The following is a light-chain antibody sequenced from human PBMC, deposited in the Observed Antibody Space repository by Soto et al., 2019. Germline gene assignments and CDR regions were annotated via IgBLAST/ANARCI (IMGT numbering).Light chain of an antibody. V-gene: IGLV1-40*01. Sequence: VLTQPPSVSGAPGQRVTISCTGSSSNIGAGYDVHWYQQLPGTAPKLLIYGNSNRPSGVPDRFSGSKSGTSASLAITGLQAEDEADYYCQSYDSSLSVYVFGTGTKVTVL. CDR1: SSNIGAGYD. CDR3: QSYDSSLSVYV. CDR2: GNS. J-gene: IGLJ1*01.